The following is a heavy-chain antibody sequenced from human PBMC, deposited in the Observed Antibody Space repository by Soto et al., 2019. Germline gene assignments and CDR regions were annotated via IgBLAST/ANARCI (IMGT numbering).Heavy chain of an antibody. CDR1: GFTFDDYA. CDR3: AKVGLRFSSAARWFDP. J-gene: IGHJ5*02. CDR2: ISWNSGSI. Sequence: GGSLRLSCAASGFTFDDYAMHWVRQAPGKGLEWVSGISWNSGSIGYADSVKGRFTISRDNAKNSLYLQMNSLRAEDTALYYCAKVGLRFSSAARWFDPWGQGTLVTVSS. D-gene: IGHD6-25*01. V-gene: IGHV3-9*01.